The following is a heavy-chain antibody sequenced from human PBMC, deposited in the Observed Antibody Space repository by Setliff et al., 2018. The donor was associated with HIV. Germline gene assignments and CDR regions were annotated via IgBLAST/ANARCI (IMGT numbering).Heavy chain of an antibody. D-gene: IGHD3-3*01. CDR1: GGSFSGYY. Sequence: SETLSLTCSVSGGSFSGYYWSWIRQPPGTGLEWIGYIYIYNSGSTNYNPSLTSRATISVDTSRNPFSLKLTSVTAADTAIYYCARGVNFDYWGQGTQVTVSS. J-gene: IGHJ4*02. CDR2: IYIYNSGST. V-gene: IGHV4-59*01. CDR3: ARGVNFDY.